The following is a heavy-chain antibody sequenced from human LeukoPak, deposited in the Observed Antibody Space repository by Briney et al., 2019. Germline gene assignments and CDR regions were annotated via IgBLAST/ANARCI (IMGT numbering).Heavy chain of an antibody. J-gene: IGHJ4*02. V-gene: IGHV3-9*01. D-gene: IGHD2-2*01. CDR1: GFTFDDYA. CDR2: ISWNSGSI. CDR3: AKDSTVREYQLLSGYDY. Sequence: GRSLRLSCAASGFTFDDYAMHWVRQAPGKGLEWVSGISWNSGSIGYADSVKGRFTISGDNAKNSLYLQMNSLRAEGTALYYCAKDSTVREYQLLSGYDYWGQGTLVTVSS.